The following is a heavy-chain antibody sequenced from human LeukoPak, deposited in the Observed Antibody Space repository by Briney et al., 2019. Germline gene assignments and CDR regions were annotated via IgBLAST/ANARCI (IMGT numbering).Heavy chain of an antibody. CDR3: ARHYNWFDP. V-gene: IGHV4-59*01. CDR2: IFYSGNT. Sequence: SETLSLTCTVSGGSISRYSWSWIRQPPGKGLEWIGNIFYSGNTNYNPSLKSRVTISIDTSQNQFSLKLSSVTAADTAIYYRARHYNWFDPWGQGILVTVSS. CDR1: GGSISRYS. J-gene: IGHJ5*02.